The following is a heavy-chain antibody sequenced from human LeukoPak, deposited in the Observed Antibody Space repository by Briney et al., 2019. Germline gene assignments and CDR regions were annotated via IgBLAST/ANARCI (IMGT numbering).Heavy chain of an antibody. CDR1: GFTFSSYW. D-gene: IGHD2-8*01. V-gene: IGHV3-74*03. Sequence: GGSLRLSCGASGFTFSSYWMHWVRQAPGRGLVWVSSMSTDGSSTTYAESVRGRFTISRDNAKNTLYLQMNSLRAEDTAVYYCARGAHVLMVYAPFDYWGQGTLVTVSS. J-gene: IGHJ4*02. CDR3: ARGAHVLMVYAPFDY. CDR2: MSTDGSST.